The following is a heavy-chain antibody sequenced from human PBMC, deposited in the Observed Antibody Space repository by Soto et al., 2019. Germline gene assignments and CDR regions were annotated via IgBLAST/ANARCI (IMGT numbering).Heavy chain of an antibody. CDR3: ARERKFDFWRKGLDV. J-gene: IGHJ6*02. D-gene: IGHD3-3*01. CDR2: MDPNSGST. V-gene: IGHV1-8*01. CDR1: GYTFTSYD. Sequence: QVQVVQSGPELKKPGASVKVSCKASGYTFTSYDINWVRQAPGQGLEWLGWMDPNSGSTGYAQNFQGRVTMTRNISINTAHMELSSLRSEDTAVYYCARERKFDFWRKGLDVWGQGTTVTVSS.